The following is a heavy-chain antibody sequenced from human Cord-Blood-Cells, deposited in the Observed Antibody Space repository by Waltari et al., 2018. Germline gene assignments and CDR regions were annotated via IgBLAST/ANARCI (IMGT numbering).Heavy chain of an antibody. Sequence: QVQLQQWGAGLLKPSETLSLTCAVYGGSFSGYYWSWIRQPPGKGLEWIGEINHSGSTNYKPSLKRRVTISVDTSKNQFSLKLSSVTAADTAVYYCASTPADAFDIWGQGTMVTVSS. D-gene: IGHD2-2*01. CDR1: GGSFSGYY. V-gene: IGHV4-34*01. CDR2: INHSGST. CDR3: ASTPADAFDI. J-gene: IGHJ3*02.